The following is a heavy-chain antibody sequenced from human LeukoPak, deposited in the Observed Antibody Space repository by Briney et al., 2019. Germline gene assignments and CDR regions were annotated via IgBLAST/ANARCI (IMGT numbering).Heavy chain of an antibody. CDR2: ISCSSSYI. Sequence: GGSLRLFCAACGFTFSRYSVIGAPGARGRGLEGVSSISCSSSYIYYADAVKGRFTISRDNAKNSLYLQLNSLRAEDTAVYYCASPVEVGDYYYYGMDVWGQGTTVTVSS. CDR3: ASPVEVGDYYYYGMDV. V-gene: IGHV3-21*01. CDR1: GFTFSRYS. J-gene: IGHJ6*02. D-gene: IGHD1-26*01.